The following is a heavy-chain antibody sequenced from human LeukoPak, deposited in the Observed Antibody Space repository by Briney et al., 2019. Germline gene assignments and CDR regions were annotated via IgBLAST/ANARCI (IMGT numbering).Heavy chain of an antibody. CDR3: ARGGPILLWFGEPYYYYGMDV. CDR2: INHSGST. CDR1: GGSISSYY. V-gene: IGHV4-34*01. D-gene: IGHD3-10*01. J-gene: IGHJ6*02. Sequence: SETLSLTCTVSGGSISSYYWSWIRQPPGKGLEWIGEINHSGSTNYNPSLKSRVTISVDTSKNQFSLKLSSVTAADTAVYYCARGGPILLWFGEPYYYYGMDVWGQGTTVTVSS.